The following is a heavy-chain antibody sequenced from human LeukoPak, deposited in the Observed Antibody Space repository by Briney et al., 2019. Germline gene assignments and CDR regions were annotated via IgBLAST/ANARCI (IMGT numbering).Heavy chain of an antibody. CDR2: IRYDGSNK. J-gene: IGHJ4*02. CDR1: GSTFSSYG. D-gene: IGHD6-13*01. V-gene: IGHV3-30*02. CDR3: AKKAAAGLLVDY. Sequence: GGSLRLSCAASGSTFSSYGMHWVRQAPGKGLEWVAFIRYDGSNKYYADSVKGRFTISRDNSKNTLYLQMNSLRAEDTAVYYCAKKAAAGLLVDYWGQGTLVTVPS.